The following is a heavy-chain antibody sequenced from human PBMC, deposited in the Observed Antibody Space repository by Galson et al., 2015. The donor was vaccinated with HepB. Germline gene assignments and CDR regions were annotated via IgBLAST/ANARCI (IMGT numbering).Heavy chain of an antibody. CDR2: IYSGGTT. V-gene: IGHV3-53*04. Sequence: SLRLSCAASGFTVSSNYMSWVRQAPGKGLEWVSVIYSGGTTYYADSVKGRFTISRHNSKNTLYLQMNSLRPEDTAVYYCARGVSGKVGAIYDFDYWGQGTLVTVSS. CDR1: GFTVSSNY. J-gene: IGHJ4*02. D-gene: IGHD1-26*01. CDR3: ARGVSGKVGAIYDFDY.